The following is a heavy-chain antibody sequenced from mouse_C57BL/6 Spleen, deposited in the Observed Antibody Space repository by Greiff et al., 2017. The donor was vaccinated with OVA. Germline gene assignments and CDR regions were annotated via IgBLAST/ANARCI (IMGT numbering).Heavy chain of an antibody. CDR3: ARKGLRGYFDV. CDR2: IDPSDSYT. V-gene: IGHV1-50*01. CDR1: GYTFTSYW. Sequence: QVQLQQPGAELVKPGASVKLSCKASGYTFTSYWVQWVKQRPGQGLEWIGEIDPSDSYTNYNQKFKGKATLTVDTSSSTAYMQLSSLTSEDSAVYYCARKGLRGYFDVWGTGTTVTVSS. D-gene: IGHD2-4*01. J-gene: IGHJ1*03.